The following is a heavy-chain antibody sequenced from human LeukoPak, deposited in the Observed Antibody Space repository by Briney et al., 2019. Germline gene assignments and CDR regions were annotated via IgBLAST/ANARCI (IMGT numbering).Heavy chain of an antibody. CDR2: INPSGGST. CDR1: GYTFTSYY. Sequence: ASVKVSCKASGYTFTSYYMHWVRQAPGQGLEWMGIINPSGGSTSYAQKFQGRVTMTRDMSTSTVYMELSSLRSEDTAVYYCARARGITFGGVIAPFDYWGQGTLVTVSS. V-gene: IGHV1-46*01. J-gene: IGHJ4*02. CDR3: ARARGITFGGVIAPFDY. D-gene: IGHD3-16*02.